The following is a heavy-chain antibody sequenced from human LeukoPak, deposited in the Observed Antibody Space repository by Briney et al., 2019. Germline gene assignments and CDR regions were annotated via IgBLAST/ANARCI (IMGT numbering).Heavy chain of an antibody. D-gene: IGHD3-22*01. V-gene: IGHV1-2*02. Sequence: AAVKVSCKASGYTFTRYYMHWVRQAPEQGLEWRGWINPNSGGTNYAQKFQGRVTMTRDTSISTAYMELSRLGSDDTAVYYCARRISDSFAYWGQGTLVTVSS. J-gene: IGHJ4*02. CDR1: GYTFTRYY. CDR2: INPNSGGT. CDR3: ARRISDSFAY.